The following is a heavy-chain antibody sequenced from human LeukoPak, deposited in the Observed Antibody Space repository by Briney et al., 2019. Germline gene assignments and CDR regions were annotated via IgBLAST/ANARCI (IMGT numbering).Heavy chain of an antibody. CDR2: IYPGDSDT. Sequence: GESLKLSCKGSGYSFTNYWIGWVRQMPGKGLDWMGIIYPGDSDTRYRPSFQGQVSISADKALSTAYLQWSSLKASDTAMYYCARHGSDMGYSSRWYLDYWGQGTLVTVSS. CDR3: ARHGSDMGYSSRWYLDY. J-gene: IGHJ4*02. V-gene: IGHV5-51*01. CDR1: GYSFTNYW. D-gene: IGHD6-13*01.